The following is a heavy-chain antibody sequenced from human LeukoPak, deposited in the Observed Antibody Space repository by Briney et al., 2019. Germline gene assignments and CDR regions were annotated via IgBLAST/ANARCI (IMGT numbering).Heavy chain of an antibody. Sequence: SETLSLTCAVSGASISSSIHYWGWVRQPPGKGLEWIGSVYYSGGTYYNPSLESRLAISVDTSNNRFSLKLKSVTAADTAVFYCARVTTGSTTLDSWGQGILVTVSS. CDR3: ARVTTGSTTLDS. J-gene: IGHJ5*01. CDR2: VYYSGGT. V-gene: IGHV4-39*02. D-gene: IGHD1-1*01. CDR1: GASISSSIHY.